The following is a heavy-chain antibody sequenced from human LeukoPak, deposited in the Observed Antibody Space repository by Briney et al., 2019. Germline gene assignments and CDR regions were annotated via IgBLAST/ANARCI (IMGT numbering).Heavy chain of an antibody. CDR2: IKQDGSEK. D-gene: IGHD1-1*01. Sequence: PGRSLRLSCAASGFTFSSYWMSWVRQAPGKGLEWVANIKQDGSEKYYVDSVKGRFTISRDNAKNSLYLQMNSLRAEDTAVYYCARDFPGTTGEGAFDIWGQGTMVTVSS. CDR3: ARDFPGTTGEGAFDI. V-gene: IGHV3-7*01. J-gene: IGHJ3*02. CDR1: GFTFSSYW.